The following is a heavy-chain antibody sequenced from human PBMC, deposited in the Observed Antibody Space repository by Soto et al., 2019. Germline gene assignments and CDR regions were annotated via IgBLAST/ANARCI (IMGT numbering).Heavy chain of an antibody. CDR1: GFTFSSYA. CDR3: ARETDGMDV. Sequence: QVQLVESGGGVVQPGRSLRLSCAASGFTFSSYAMHWVRQAPGKGLEWVAVLSYDGRNKYHADSVKGRFTISRDNSKNTLYMQMNSLRVEDTAVYYCARETDGMDVWGQGTTVAVSS. V-gene: IGHV3-30*04. CDR2: LSYDGRNK. J-gene: IGHJ6*02.